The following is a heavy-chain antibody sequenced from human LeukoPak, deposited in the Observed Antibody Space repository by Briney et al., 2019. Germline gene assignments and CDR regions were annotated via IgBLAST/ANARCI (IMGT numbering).Heavy chain of an antibody. D-gene: IGHD5-12*01. CDR2: ISASGGT. J-gene: IGHJ5*02. Sequence: SETLSLTCTVSGGSISTYYWSWIRQSPGKGLEWIADISASGGTNYNPSLESRVTVSIDSSKNQFSLKLSSVTAADTAVYYCARHGSVSCFDPWGQGTLVTVSS. CDR1: GGSISTYY. CDR3: ARHGSVSCFDP. V-gene: IGHV4-59*08.